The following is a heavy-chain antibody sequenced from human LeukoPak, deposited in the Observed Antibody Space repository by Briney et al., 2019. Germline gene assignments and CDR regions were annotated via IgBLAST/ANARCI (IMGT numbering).Heavy chain of an antibody. CDR3: ARPVGYSGSGSYYGY. CDR2: ISGDGTTI. Sequence: GGSLRLSCAASGFTFSSYVMNWVRQVPGKGLEWISYISGDGTTIHYADSVNGRFTISRDNAQNSLYLQMNSLGVEDTAVYHCARPVGYSGSGSYYGYWGQGTLVTVSS. J-gene: IGHJ4*02. V-gene: IGHV3-48*03. D-gene: IGHD3-10*01. CDR1: GFTFSSYV.